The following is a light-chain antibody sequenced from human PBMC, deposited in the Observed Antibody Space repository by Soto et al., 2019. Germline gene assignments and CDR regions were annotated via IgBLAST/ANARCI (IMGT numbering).Light chain of an antibody. J-gene: IGLJ3*02. V-gene: IGLV1-44*01. CDR3: AAWDDSLRAWV. CDR1: NSNIGRHT. Sequence: QAVVTQPPSASGTPGQRVTISCSGSNSNIGRHTVNWYQQLPGTAPKLLIYTDNQRPSGVPDRFSDSKSGTSASLAISALQSEDEADYYCAAWDDSLRAWVFGGGTKVTVL. CDR2: TDN.